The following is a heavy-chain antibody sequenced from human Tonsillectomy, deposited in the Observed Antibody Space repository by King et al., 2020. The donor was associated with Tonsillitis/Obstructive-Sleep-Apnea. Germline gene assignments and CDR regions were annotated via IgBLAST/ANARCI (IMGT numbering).Heavy chain of an antibody. D-gene: IGHD3-3*01. V-gene: IGHV4-59*01. CDR1: GGSISSYY. J-gene: IGHJ4*02. Sequence: QLQESGPGLVKPSETLSLTCTVSGGSISSYYVSWIRQPPGKGLEWIGNIYYSGSTNYNPSLNNRVTRSVDTSKNQFFLKLSSVTAADTPVYYCASYYDFWSGYPYWGQGTLVTVSS. CDR2: IYYSGST. CDR3: ASYYDFWSGYPY.